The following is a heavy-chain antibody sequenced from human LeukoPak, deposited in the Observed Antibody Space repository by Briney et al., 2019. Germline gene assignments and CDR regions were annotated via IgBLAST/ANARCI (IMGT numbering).Heavy chain of an antibody. D-gene: IGHD5-18*01. CDR2: IWHDGNNK. CDR1: GFNFNDYG. V-gene: IGHV3-33*01. J-gene: IGHJ4*02. CDR3: ARDGAYSYTY. Sequence: GGSLRLSCAASGFNFNDYGMHWVRQAPGKGLEWVAIIWHDGNNKYYADSVRGRFTISRDNSKNTLYLEMNSLRADDTAVYYCARDGAYSYTYWGQGTLAIVSS.